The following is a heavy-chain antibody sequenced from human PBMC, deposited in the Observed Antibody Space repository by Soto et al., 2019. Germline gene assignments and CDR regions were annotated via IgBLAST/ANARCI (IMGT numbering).Heavy chain of an antibody. CDR3: SSGSSEWILPVEV. D-gene: IGHD6-13*01. CDR1: GGSIVSDE. V-gene: IGHV4-59*01. CDR2: IYYSWST. Sequence: TPSVTFTVSGGSIVSDEWSWIRQPPGKGLEWLGYIYYSWSTKYNPSRARLCSIFIDTSKNQFSVKLNSVTAADAGLYLCSSGSSEWILPVEVWGQGSADSVT. J-gene: IGHJ6*02.